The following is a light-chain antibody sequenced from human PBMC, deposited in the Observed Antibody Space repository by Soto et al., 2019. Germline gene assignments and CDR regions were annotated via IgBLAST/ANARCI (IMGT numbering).Light chain of an antibody. V-gene: IGLV1-40*01. J-gene: IGLJ2*01. CDR1: SSNIGSGYD. CDR3: QSYDSSLSGYVV. CDR2: GNS. Sequence: QSVLTRPPSVSGAPGQRVTISCTGSSSNIGSGYDVHWYQQLPGTAPKLLIYGNSNRPSGVPDRFSGSKSGTSASLAITGLQAEDEADYYCQSYDSSLSGYVVFGVGTKLTVL.